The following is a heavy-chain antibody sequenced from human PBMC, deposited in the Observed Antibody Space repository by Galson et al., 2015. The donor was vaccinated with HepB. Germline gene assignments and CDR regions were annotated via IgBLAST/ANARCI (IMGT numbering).Heavy chain of an antibody. CDR2: ISSSSSYI. CDR1: GFTFSSYS. J-gene: IGHJ4*02. V-gene: IGHV3-21*01. Sequence: SLRLSCAASGFTFSSYSMNWVRQAPGKGLEWVSSISSSSSYIYYADSVKGRFTISRDNAKNSLYLQMNSLRAEDTAVYYCARGFNLRFLEWLLVDYWGQGTLVTVSS. D-gene: IGHD3-3*01. CDR3: ARGFNLRFLEWLLVDY.